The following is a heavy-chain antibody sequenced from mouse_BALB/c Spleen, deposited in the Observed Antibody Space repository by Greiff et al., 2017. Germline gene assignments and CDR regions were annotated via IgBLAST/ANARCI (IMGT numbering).Heavy chain of an antibody. Sequence: EVKLQESGAELVRSGASVKLSCTASGFNIKDYYMHWVKQRPEQGLEWIGWIDPENGDTEYAPKFQGKATMTADTSSNTAYLQLSSLTSEDTAVYYCNADYDYDGAWFAYWGQGTLVTVSA. CDR1: GFNIKDYY. CDR2: IDPENGDT. V-gene: IGHV14-4*02. CDR3: NADYDYDGAWFAY. J-gene: IGHJ3*01. D-gene: IGHD2-4*01.